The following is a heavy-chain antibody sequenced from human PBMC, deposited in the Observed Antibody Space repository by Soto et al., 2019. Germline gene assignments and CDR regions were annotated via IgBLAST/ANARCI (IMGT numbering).Heavy chain of an antibody. CDR1: GYPFIKYG. V-gene: IGHV1-18*04. CDR3: ATSNDTGFDP. J-gene: IGHJ5*02. Sequence: QLQLVQSAAEVKKPGASVRVSCKAYGYPFIKYGISWIRQAPEQGLEWMGWIKVDSGYTNYAQKFQGRVTMTADTSSATAFMELRSLRLDDTSVYVCATSNDTGFDPWGPGTLVSVAS. D-gene: IGHD3-9*01. CDR2: IKVDSGYT.